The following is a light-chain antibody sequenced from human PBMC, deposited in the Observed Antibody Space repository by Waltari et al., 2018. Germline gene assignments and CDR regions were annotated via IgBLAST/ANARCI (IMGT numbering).Light chain of an antibody. CDR3: QNHERLPAT. CDR2: AAS. Sequence: EAVLPQSPGTLSLSPGERATLSCRASQSIGKYLVWYQQRPGQAPRLLIYAASTRATGIPDRFSGSGYGTDFSLTISRLEPEDFAVYYCQNHERLPATFGQGTKVEIK. J-gene: IGKJ1*01. V-gene: IGKV3-20*01. CDR1: QSIGKY.